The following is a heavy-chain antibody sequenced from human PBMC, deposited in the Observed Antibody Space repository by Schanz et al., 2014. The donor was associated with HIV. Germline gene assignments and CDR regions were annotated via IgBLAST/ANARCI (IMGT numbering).Heavy chain of an antibody. CDR2: IKEDGSVI. V-gene: IGHV3-7*01. CDR3: ARDVGAGANDY. J-gene: IGHJ4*02. CDR1: GFRFSSDW. D-gene: IGHD1-26*01. Sequence: EVVLVESGGGLVQPGGSLRLSCAASGFRFSSDWMTWVRQAPGMGLEWVANIKEDGSVINYVDSVKGRFTISRDNVKNSLFLQMNSLRAEDTAMYYCARDVGAGANDYWGQGTLVTVSS.